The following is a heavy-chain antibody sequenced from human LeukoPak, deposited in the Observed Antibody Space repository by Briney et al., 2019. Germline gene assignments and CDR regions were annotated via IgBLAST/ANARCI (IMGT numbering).Heavy chain of an antibody. D-gene: IGHD1-1*01. CDR3: ISDHTGHDDY. CDR1: GFTFSSYG. Sequence: PGRSLRLSCAASGFTFSSYGMHWVRQAPGKGLEWVAVIWYDGSNKYYVDSVKGRFTISRDNSKNTLYLQMNSLRADDTAVYYCISDHTGHDDYWGQGTLVTVSS. V-gene: IGHV3-33*01. CDR2: IWYDGSNK. J-gene: IGHJ4*02.